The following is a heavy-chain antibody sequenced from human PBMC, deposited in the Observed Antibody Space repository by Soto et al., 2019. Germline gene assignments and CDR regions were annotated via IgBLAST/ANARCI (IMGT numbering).Heavy chain of an antibody. J-gene: IGHJ4*02. D-gene: IGHD4-4*01. Sequence: QVQLVVSGGGLVKPGGSLRISCAASGFTFSDYYISWIRQATGKGLEWVSYISSSGSIIYYADSVKGRFTISRDNAKNSLYLHMNSLRAEETAVYYCALAGYDSNYYAVTPLSAGHFWGQGTLVTVSS. CDR1: GFTFSDYY. V-gene: IGHV3-11*01. CDR2: ISSSGSII. CDR3: ALAGYDSNYYAVTPLSAGHF.